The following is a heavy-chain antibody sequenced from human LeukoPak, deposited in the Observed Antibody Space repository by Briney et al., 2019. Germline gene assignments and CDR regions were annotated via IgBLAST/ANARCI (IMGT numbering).Heavy chain of an antibody. Sequence: ASVKVSCKASGGTFSSYAISWVRQAPGQGLEWMGGIIPIFGTANYAQKFQGRVTITADESTSTAYMELSSLRSEDTAVYYCARGPPGGIYVFGFDYWGQGTLVTVSS. CDR2: IIPIFGTA. V-gene: IGHV1-69*01. J-gene: IGHJ4*02. CDR3: ARGPPGGIYVFGFDY. D-gene: IGHD2-15*01. CDR1: GGTFSSYA.